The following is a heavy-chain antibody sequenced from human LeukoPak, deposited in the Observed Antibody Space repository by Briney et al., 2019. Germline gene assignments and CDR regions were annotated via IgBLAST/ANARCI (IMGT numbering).Heavy chain of an antibody. Sequence: GGSLRLSCAASGFTFSDYYMSWIRQAPGKGVEGVSYISSSGSTIYYADSVNARFTISRDNAKNSLYLQMNSLRAEDTAVYYCARSCSGGSCYRAYYYYYGMDVWGQGTTVTVSS. D-gene: IGHD2-15*01. J-gene: IGHJ6*02. CDR3: ARSCSGGSCYRAYYYYYGMDV. V-gene: IGHV3-11*01. CDR1: GFTFSDYY. CDR2: ISSSGSTI.